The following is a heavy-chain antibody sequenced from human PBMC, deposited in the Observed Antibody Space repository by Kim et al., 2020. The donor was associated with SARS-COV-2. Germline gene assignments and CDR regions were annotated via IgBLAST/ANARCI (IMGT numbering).Heavy chain of an antibody. V-gene: IGHV1-8*01. J-gene: IGHJ5*02. CDR2: MNPNSGNT. D-gene: IGHD3-10*01. CDR3: ARGDTMVRGVIINNWFDP. Sequence: ASVKVSCKASGYTFTSYDINWVRQATGQGLEWMGWMNPNSGNTGYAQKFQGRVTMTRNTSISTAYMELSSLRSEDTAVYYCARGDTMVRGVIINNWFDPWGQGTLVTVSS. CDR1: GYTFTSYD.